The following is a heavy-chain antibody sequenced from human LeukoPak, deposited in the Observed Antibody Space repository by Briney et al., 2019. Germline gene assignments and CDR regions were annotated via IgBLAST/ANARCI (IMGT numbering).Heavy chain of an antibody. J-gene: IGHJ4*02. V-gene: IGHV1-58*01. CDR1: GFTFTSSA. CDR2: IVVGSGNT. Sequence: SVKVSCKASGFTFTSSAVQWVRQARGQRLEWIGWIVVGSGNTNYAQKFQERVTITRDMSTSTAYMELSSLRSEDTAVYYCAAGGKYCSSTSCYTIGWGQGTLVTVPS. D-gene: IGHD2-2*02. CDR3: AAGGKYCSSTSCYTIG.